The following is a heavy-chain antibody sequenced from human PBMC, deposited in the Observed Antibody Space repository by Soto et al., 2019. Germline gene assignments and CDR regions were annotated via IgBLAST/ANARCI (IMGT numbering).Heavy chain of an antibody. CDR3: TRDATIDSYDSSGHFIY. CDR1: GFTFGDYA. J-gene: IGHJ4*02. V-gene: IGHV3-49*04. D-gene: IGHD3-22*01. CDR2: IRSKAYGGTT. Sequence: SLSLSCTASGFTFGDYAMSWVRQAPGKGLEWVGFIRSKAYGGTTEYAASVKGRFTISRDDSKSIAYLQMSSLKTEDTAVYYCTRDATIDSYDSSGHFIYWGQGTLVTVSS.